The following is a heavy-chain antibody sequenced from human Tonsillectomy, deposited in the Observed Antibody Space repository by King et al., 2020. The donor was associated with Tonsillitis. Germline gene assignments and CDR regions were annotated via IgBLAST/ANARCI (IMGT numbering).Heavy chain of an antibody. CDR1: GFTFSSYS. D-gene: IGHD2/OR15-2a*01. V-gene: IGHV3-21*01. J-gene: IGHJ6*02. CDR2: ISSSSSYI. CDR3: ARDLLSRNYYYGMDV. Sequence: VQLVESGGGLVKPGGSLRLSCAASGFTFSSYSMNWVRQAPGKGLEWVSSISSSSSYIYYADSLKGRFTISRDNAKNSLYLQMNSLRAEDTAVYYCARDLLSRNYYYGMDVWGPGTTVTVSS.